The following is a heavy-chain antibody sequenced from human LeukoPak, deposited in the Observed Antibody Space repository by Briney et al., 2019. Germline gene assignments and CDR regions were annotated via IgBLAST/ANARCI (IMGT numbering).Heavy chain of an antibody. CDR2: INPKSGGT. CDR3: AREDCSGGSCYNAYYYYGMDV. CDR1: GYTFNAFH. V-gene: IGHV1-2*02. Sequence: ASVKVSCKASGYTFNAFHMYCVRQAPGQGLEWMGCINPKSGGTNSAQKFQGRVTMTRDTSINTAYMELSRLRCDDTAVSDFAREDCSGGSCYNAYYYYGMDVWGQGTTVTVSS. D-gene: IGHD2-15*01. J-gene: IGHJ6*02.